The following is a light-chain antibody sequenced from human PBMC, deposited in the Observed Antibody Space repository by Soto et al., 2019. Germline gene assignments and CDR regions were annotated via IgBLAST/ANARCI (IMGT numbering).Light chain of an antibody. Sequence: EIVMTQSPATLSVSAGERGTISCRASQSISSNLAWYQQKPGQAPNLLIYCASTRATGIPSRFSGSGSGTEVTRTIISLQPEDVVVYYCQQYNNRPATFGQGTKV. CDR3: QQYNNRPAT. V-gene: IGKV3-15*01. J-gene: IGKJ1*01. CDR1: QSISSN. CDR2: CAS.